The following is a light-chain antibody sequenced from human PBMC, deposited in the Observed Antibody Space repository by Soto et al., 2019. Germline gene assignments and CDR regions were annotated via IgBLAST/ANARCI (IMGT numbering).Light chain of an antibody. V-gene: IGKV3-15*01. CDR1: QSVSYN. CDR3: QQYKNWPPLT. Sequence: EIVMTQSPATLSVSPGETATLSCRASQSVSYNLAWYQQKPGQGPRLVIYGAFSRATGIPARFSGSGSGTDFTLTISSLQSEDFAVYYCQQYKNWPPLTFGGGTKVEIK. CDR2: GAF. J-gene: IGKJ4*01.